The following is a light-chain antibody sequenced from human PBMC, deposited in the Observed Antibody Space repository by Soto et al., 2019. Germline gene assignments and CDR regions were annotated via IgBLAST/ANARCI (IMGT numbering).Light chain of an antibody. CDR2: DAS. J-gene: IGKJ2*01. CDR3: QQRNNWYT. CDR1: QSVRSY. V-gene: IGKV3-11*01. Sequence: EIVLTQSPATLSLSPGERATLSCRASQSVRSYLAWYQQKPGQAPRLLIYDASNRASGIPARFSGSGSGTDFTLTISSLEPEDFAVYYCQQRNNWYTFGQGTKLEIK.